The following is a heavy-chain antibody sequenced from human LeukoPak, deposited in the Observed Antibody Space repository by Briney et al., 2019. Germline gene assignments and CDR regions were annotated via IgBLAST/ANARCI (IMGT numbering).Heavy chain of an antibody. CDR3: ARVSSSWYTGDAFDI. V-gene: IGHV4-4*07. D-gene: IGHD6-13*01. CDR2: IYTSGST. CDR1: GGPISNYY. J-gene: IGHJ3*02. Sequence: SETLSLTCTVSGGPISNYYWSWIRQPPGKGLEWIGRIYTSGSTNYNPSLKSRVTMSVDTSKNQFSLKLSSVTAADTAVYYCARVSSSWYTGDAFDIWGQGTMVTVSS.